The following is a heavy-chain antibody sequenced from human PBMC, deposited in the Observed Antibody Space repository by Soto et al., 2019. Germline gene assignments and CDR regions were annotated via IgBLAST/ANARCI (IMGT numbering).Heavy chain of an antibody. CDR1: GFTFSSYA. V-gene: IGHV3-30-3*01. J-gene: IGHJ4*02. Sequence: GGSLRLSCAASGFTFSSYAMHWVRQAPGKGLEWVAVISYDGSNKYYADSVKGRFTISRDNSKNTLYLQMNSLRAEDTAVYYCARGARGIAAAGTHVPDYWGQGTLVTVSS. CDR3: ARGARGIAAAGTHVPDY. D-gene: IGHD6-13*01. CDR2: ISYDGSNK.